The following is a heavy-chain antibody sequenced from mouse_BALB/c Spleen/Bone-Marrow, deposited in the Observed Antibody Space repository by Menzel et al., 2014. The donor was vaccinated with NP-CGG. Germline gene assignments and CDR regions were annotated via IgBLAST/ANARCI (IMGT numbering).Heavy chain of an antibody. V-gene: IGHV5-12-2*01. CDR3: ASHYYDSSPFAY. CDR2: ISNGGGSI. D-gene: IGHD1-1*01. Sequence: EVKVVESGGGLVQPGGSLKLSCAASGFTFSSYTMSWVRQTPEKRLVWVAYISNGGGSIYYPNTVKGRFTISRDNDKNTLCLQMSSLKSEDTAMYYCASHYYDSSPFAYWGQGTLVTVSA. J-gene: IGHJ3*01. CDR1: GFTFSSYT.